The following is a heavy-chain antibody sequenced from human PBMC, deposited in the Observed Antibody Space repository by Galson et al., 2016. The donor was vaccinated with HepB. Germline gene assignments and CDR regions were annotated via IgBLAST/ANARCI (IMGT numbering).Heavy chain of an antibody. CDR1: GFTSSRYT. V-gene: IGHV3-21*06. CDR2: ISRTSRYK. Sequence: SLRLSCAASGFTSSRYTMVWVRRAPGHGLEWVSSISRTSRYKHWADSLEGRFAVSRDNGRASMYLQMNSLRVEDTAVYYCARAQGDTPGDDGHFDSWGQGTLVTVAS. CDR3: ARAQGDTPGDDGHFDS. D-gene: IGHD1-26*01. J-gene: IGHJ4*02.